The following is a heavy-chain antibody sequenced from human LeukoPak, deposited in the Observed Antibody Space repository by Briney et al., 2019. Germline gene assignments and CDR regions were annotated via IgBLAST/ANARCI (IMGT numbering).Heavy chain of an antibody. J-gene: IGHJ5*02. CDR1: GGSVSSGSYY. Sequence: PSETLSLTCTVSGGSVSSGSYYWSWIRQPPGKGLEWIGYVYYSGSTNYNPSLKSRVTISVDMSKNQFSLKLNSVTTADTAVYYCARDSEYYDSSGYYYGPRGWFDPWGQGTLVTVSS. CDR3: ARDSEYYDSSGYYYGPRGWFDP. CDR2: VYYSGST. D-gene: IGHD3-22*01. V-gene: IGHV4-61*01.